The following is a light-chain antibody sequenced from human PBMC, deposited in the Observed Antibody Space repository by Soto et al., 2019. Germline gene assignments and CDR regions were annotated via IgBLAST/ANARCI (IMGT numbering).Light chain of an antibody. J-gene: IGLJ1*01. Sequence: QSALTQPRSVSGSPGQSVTISCTGTSSDVGGYNYVSWYQQHPGKAHKLMIYDVSKRPSGVPDRFSGSKSGNTASLVIIGLQSEDEADYYCSSWDASLNGYVFGTGTKVTVL. CDR2: DVS. CDR1: SSDVGGYNY. V-gene: IGLV2-11*01. CDR3: SSWDASLNGYV.